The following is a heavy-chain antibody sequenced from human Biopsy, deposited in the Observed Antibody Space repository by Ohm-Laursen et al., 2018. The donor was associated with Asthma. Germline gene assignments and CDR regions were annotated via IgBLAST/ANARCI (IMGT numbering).Heavy chain of an antibody. V-gene: IGHV3-23*01. CDR1: GFAFNNSS. CDR2: ISASGVRT. J-gene: IGHJ5*02. CDR3: AMITTDRQKANNWFDP. Sequence: SLRLSCSATGFAFNNSSMTWVRQAPGKGLEWASSISASGVRTFYADSVKGRFTVSRDSSRNTLYLQLSTLRVEDTAVYFCAMITTDRQKANNWFDPWGQGTLVTVSS. D-gene: IGHD3-22*01.